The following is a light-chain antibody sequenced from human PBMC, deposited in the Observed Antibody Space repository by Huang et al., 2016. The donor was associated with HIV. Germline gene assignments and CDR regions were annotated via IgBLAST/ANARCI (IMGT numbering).Light chain of an antibody. J-gene: IGKJ2*01. CDR2: SAS. CDR3: QQYRDCPPYT. V-gene: IGKV3-15*01. CDR1: PSVGSD. Sequence: EIVLTQSPAPLSVSPGERATLSCTASPSVGSDLAWYQPRPGQAPRLLIYSASTRATGIPARFSGSGYGTDFILTVSSLQSEDFALYYCQQYRDCPPYTFGQGTKLEIK.